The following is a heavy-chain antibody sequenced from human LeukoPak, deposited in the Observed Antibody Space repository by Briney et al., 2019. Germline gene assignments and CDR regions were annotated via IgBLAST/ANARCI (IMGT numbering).Heavy chain of an antibody. V-gene: IGHV4-59*01. CDR3: ARDTSGSYPPEYFQH. J-gene: IGHJ1*01. CDR1: GGSISTYY. D-gene: IGHD1-26*01. CDR2: IYYSGST. Sequence: SETLSLTCTVSGGSISTYYWTWIRQPPGKGLEWIGYIYYSGSTNYNPSLKSRVTISVDTSKNQFSLKLSSVTAADTAVYYCARDTSGSYPPEYFQHRGQGTLVTVSS.